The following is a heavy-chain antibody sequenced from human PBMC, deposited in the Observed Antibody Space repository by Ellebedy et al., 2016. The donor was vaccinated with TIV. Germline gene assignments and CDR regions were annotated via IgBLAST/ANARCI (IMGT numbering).Heavy chain of an antibody. CDR1: GFTFARYR. CDR2: INRGTDFM. D-gene: IGHD1-1*01. V-gene: IGHV3-21*05. CDR3: ARDDNWSFDY. Sequence: PGGSLRLSCAASGFTFARYRFNWVRQAPGKGLEWISYINRGTDFMHYADSVKGRFTISRDNAKNSLFLQMNSLRAEDTAVYYCARDDNWSFDYWGQGALVTVSS. J-gene: IGHJ4*02.